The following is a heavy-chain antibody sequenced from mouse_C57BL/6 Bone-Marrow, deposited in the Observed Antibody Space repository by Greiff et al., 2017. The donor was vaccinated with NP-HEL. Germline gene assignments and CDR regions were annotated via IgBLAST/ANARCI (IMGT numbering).Heavy chain of an antibody. D-gene: IGHD2-4*01. CDR2: IDPSDSYT. V-gene: IGHV1-59*01. J-gene: IGHJ3*01. Sequence: QVQLQQPGPELLRPGTSVKLSCKASGYTLTSSWMHGGKQRPGQGLEWIGVIDPSDSYTNYNKKFKGKATLTVDTPSSTTYMQLSSLTSEDSAVYYCARRENDFFAYWGQGTLVTVSA. CDR3: ARRENDFFAY. CDR1: GYTLTSSW.